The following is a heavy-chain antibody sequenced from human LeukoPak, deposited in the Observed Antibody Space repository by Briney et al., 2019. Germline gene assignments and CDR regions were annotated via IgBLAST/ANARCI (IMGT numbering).Heavy chain of an antibody. CDR1: GFTFSSYE. D-gene: IGHD1-1*01. Sequence: QPGGSLRLSCAASGFTFSSYEMNWVRQAPGKGLEWVSYISSSGSTIYYADSVKGRFTISRDNAKNSLYLQMNSLRAEDTAVYYCARVPSWNDEWSHFDYWGQGTLVTVSS. J-gene: IGHJ4*02. V-gene: IGHV3-48*03. CDR2: ISSSGSTI. CDR3: ARVPSWNDEWSHFDY.